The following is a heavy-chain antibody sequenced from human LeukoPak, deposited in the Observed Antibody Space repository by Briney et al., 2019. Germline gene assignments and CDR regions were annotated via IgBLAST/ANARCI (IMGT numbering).Heavy chain of an antibody. CDR3: TTFDFDY. CDR2: IRIKTNSYAT. J-gene: IGHJ4*02. V-gene: IGHV3-73*01. Sequence: GGSLRLSCAASGFTFSGSDLHWVRQASGKGLEWVGRIRIKTNSYATAYAASVKGRFTISRDDSKNTAYLQMNSLKTEDTAVYYCTTFDFDYWGQGTLVTVSS. CDR1: GFTFSGSD.